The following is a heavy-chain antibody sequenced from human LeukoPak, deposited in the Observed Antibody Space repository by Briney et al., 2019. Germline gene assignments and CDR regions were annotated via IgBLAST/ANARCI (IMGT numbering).Heavy chain of an antibody. CDR1: GGSISSGSYY. J-gene: IGHJ4*02. V-gene: IGHV4-61*02. Sequence: SETLSLTCTVSGGSISSGSYYWSWIRQPAGKGLEWIGRIYTSGSTNYNPSLKSRVTISVDTSKNQFSLKLSSVTAADTAVYYCARDYGSGSYQDDYWGQGTLVTVSS. CDR2: IYTSGST. CDR3: ARDYGSGSYQDDY. D-gene: IGHD3-10*01.